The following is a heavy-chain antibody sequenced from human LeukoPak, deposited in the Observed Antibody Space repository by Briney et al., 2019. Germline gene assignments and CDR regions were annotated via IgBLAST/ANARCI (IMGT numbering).Heavy chain of an antibody. V-gene: IGHV3-13*01. CDR2: IGTLGDT. CDR1: GYTFSNYD. Sequence: GGSLRLSCAGSGYTFSNYDIHWVRQSTGKGLEWVSAIGTLGDTYYSDSVKGRFTISRENAKNSLYLQMNSLRAEDTALYYCAKLINGAAAALGSDYWGQGTLVTVSS. D-gene: IGHD6-13*01. J-gene: IGHJ4*02. CDR3: AKLINGAAAALGSDY.